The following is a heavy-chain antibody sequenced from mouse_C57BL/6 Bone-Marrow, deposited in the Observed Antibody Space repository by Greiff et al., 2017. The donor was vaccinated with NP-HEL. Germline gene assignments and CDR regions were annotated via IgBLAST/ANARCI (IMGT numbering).Heavy chain of an antibody. CDR3: ARRQLRRRKNYAMDY. Sequence: VQLQQSGPELVKPGASVKISCKASGYSFTGYYMNWVKQSPEKSLEWIGEINPSTGGTTYNQKFKAKATLTVDKSSSTAYMQLKSLTSEDSAVYYCARRQLRRRKNYAMDYWGQGTSVTVSS. D-gene: IGHD3-2*02. J-gene: IGHJ4*01. V-gene: IGHV1-42*01. CDR2: INPSTGGT. CDR1: GYSFTGYY.